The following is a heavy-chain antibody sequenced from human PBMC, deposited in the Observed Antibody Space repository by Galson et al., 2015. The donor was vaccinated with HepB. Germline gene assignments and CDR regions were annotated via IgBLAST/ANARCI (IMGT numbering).Heavy chain of an antibody. D-gene: IGHD3-3*01. J-gene: IGHJ4*02. CDR2: ISAYTANT. Sequence: SVKVSCKASGYTFTSYGISWVRQAPGQGLEWMGWISAYTANTNYAQKLQGRVTVTTDTSTSTAYMELRSLRSDDAAVYYCARVGRDDFWSGYSTLYYFDYGGQGCMVTGSS. CDR1: GYTFTSYG. CDR3: ARVGRDDFWSGYSTLYYFDY. V-gene: IGHV1-18*01.